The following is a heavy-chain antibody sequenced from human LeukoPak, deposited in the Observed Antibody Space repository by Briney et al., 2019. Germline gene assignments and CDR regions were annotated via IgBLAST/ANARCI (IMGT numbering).Heavy chain of an antibody. CDR3: ARRSGIAVAGAFDY. J-gene: IGHJ4*02. V-gene: IGHV3-23*01. CDR1: GFTFSSYA. Sequence: PGGSLTLSCAASGFTFSSYAMSWVRQAPGKGLEWVSGISGSGDSTYYADSVKGRFTISRDNSKNTLYLQMNSLRAEDTAVYYCARRSGIAVAGAFDYWGQGTLVTVSS. CDR2: ISGSGDST. D-gene: IGHD6-19*01.